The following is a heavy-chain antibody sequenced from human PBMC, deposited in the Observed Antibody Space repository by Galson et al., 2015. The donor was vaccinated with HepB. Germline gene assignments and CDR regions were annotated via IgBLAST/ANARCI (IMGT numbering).Heavy chain of an antibody. Sequence: SVKVSCKASGYTFTSYGISWVRQAPGQGLEWMGWISAYNGNTNYAQKLQGRVTMTTDTSTSTAYMELRSLRSDDTAVYYCARATSSSSSSGFWYYYYGVDVWGQGTTVTVSS. CDR2: ISAYNGNT. V-gene: IGHV1-18*01. D-gene: IGHD6-6*01. CDR3: ARATSSSSSSGFWYYYYGVDV. J-gene: IGHJ6*02. CDR1: GYTFTSYG.